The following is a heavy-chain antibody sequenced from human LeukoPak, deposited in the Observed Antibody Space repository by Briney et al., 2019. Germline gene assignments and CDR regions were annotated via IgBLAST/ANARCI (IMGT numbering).Heavy chain of an antibody. CDR2: INQGGSDK. Sequence: PGGSLRLSCAASGFTFSGHWMSWVRHAPGEGLEWVANINQGGSDKYYVDSVKGRFTISRDNANNLLYLQKNSLRGEDTAVYYCTRDRSRAEDDWGQGTLVSVSS. D-gene: IGHD1-14*01. V-gene: IGHV3-7*01. CDR1: GFTFSGHW. CDR3: TRDRSRAEDD. J-gene: IGHJ4*02.